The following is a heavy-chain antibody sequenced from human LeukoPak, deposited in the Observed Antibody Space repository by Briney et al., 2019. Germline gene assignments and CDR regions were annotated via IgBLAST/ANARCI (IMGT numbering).Heavy chain of an antibody. V-gene: IGHV1-2*02. Sequence: ASMKVSCKASGYTFTGYYMHWVRQAPGQGLEWMGWINPNSGGTNYAQKFQGRVTMTRDTSISTAYMELSRLRSDDTAVYYCARLPRRAYCSSTSCPFQHWGQGTLVTVSS. D-gene: IGHD2-2*01. J-gene: IGHJ1*01. CDR2: INPNSGGT. CDR3: ARLPRRAYCSSTSCPFQH. CDR1: GYTFTGYY.